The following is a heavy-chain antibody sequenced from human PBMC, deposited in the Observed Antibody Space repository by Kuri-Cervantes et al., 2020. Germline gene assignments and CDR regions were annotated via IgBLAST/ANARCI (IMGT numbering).Heavy chain of an antibody. CDR1: SGSISTYY. J-gene: IGHJ4*02. Sequence: SETLSLTCSISSGSISTYYWSWIRQPPGKGLEWIGDIVNTGSTNYRPSLKSRVIMSVDTSKNQFSLRLSFVTAADTAVYYCARANYIWGSYVDWGQGTLVTVSS. V-gene: IGHV4-59*01. D-gene: IGHD3-16*01. CDR3: ARANYIWGSYVD. CDR2: IVNTGST.